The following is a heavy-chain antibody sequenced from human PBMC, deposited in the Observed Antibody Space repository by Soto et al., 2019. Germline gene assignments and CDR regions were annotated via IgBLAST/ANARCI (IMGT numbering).Heavy chain of an antibody. CDR1: GGTFSSYA. CDR2: IIPIFGTA. V-gene: IGHV1-69*01. Sequence: QVQLVQSGAEVKKPGSSVKVSCKASGGTFSSYAISWVRQAPGQGLEWMGGIIPIFGTANYAQKFQGRVTITADESTSTAYMGLSSLRSEDTAVYYCARENFTLGCSYWYFDLWGRGTLVTVSS. CDR3: ARENFTLGCSYWYFDL. J-gene: IGHJ2*01. D-gene: IGHD2-8*01.